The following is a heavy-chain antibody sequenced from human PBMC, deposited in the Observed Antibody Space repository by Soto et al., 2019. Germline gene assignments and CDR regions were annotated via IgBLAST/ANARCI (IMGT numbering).Heavy chain of an antibody. V-gene: IGHV3-23*01. D-gene: IGHD3-16*01. CDR1: GFTFSSYA. Sequence: PGGSLRLSCAASGFTFSSYAMSWVRQAPGKGLEWVSGTRVSGTSPYYPDSVKGRFTISRDNSKNTLFLKLNSLRAEDTAVYYCAKSGGSTYGYLDYWGQGT. J-gene: IGHJ4*02. CDR3: AKSGGSTYGYLDY. CDR2: TRVSGTSP.